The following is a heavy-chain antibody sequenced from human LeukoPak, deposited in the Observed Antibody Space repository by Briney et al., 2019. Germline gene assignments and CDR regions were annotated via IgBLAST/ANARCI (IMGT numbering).Heavy chain of an antibody. CDR1: GGTFSSYA. CDR3: ARVSVAAAGTYYYYGMDV. Sequence: SVKVSCKASGGTFSSYAISWVRQAPGQGLEWMGRVIPILGIANYAQKSQGRVTITADKSTSTAYMELSSLRSEDTAVYYCARVSVAAAGTYYYYGMDVWGQGTTVTVSS. D-gene: IGHD6-13*01. V-gene: IGHV1-69*04. CDR2: VIPILGIA. J-gene: IGHJ6*02.